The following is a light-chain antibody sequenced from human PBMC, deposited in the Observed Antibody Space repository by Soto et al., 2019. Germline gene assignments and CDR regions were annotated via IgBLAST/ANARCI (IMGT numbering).Light chain of an antibody. CDR1: ISDVSGYNF. CDR2: DVS. J-gene: IGLJ1*01. Sequence: QSALTQPASVSGSPGQSITISCTGTISDVSGYNFVSWYQQYPGKAPKLMIYDVSNRPSGVSNRFSGSKSGNTASLTISGPQAEDEADYYCSSYTSSNTYVFGAGTKSPS. V-gene: IGLV2-14*03. CDR3: SSYTSSNTYV.